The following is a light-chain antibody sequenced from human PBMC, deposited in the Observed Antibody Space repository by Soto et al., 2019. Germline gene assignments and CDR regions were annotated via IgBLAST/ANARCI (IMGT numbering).Light chain of an antibody. CDR3: QQRALWPPLT. Sequence: EIVLTQSPATLSLSPGERATLSCRASQSVSSFLAWYHQKPGQAPRLLIYDASNRATGIPARFSGGASVTSFTLTISILEPEDSALYYCQQRALWPPLTFGGGSKVEIK. CDR2: DAS. V-gene: IGKV3-11*01. J-gene: IGKJ4*01. CDR1: QSVSSF.